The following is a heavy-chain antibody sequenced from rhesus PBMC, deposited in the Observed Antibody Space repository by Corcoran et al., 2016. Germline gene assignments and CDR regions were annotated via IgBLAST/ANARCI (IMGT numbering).Heavy chain of an antibody. J-gene: IGHJ4*01. CDR3: TTGGVGQRYDY. Sequence: VQLVESGGGLVKPGGSLRLSCADSGFTFSDYFMYWVREGPGKGLDWVGLMRDKAAEVTPEYGASVKGRFTIARDDSKNIVYLQMNGLKTEDTATYYCTTGGVGQRYDYWGQGVLVTVSS. V-gene: IGHV3-184*01. CDR1: GFTFSDYF. D-gene: IGHD1-44*01. CDR2: MRDKAAEVTP.